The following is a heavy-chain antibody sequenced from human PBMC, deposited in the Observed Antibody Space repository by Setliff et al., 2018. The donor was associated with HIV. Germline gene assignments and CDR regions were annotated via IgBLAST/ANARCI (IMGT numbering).Heavy chain of an antibody. CDR3: ARPRSGTYRGHYYYYMDV. J-gene: IGHJ6*03. Sequence: LSLTCTVSGGSISSYYWSWIRQPPGRGLEWIGYIYYSGSTNYNPSHKSRVTISVDTSKNQFSLKLSSVTAADTAVYYCARPRSGTYRGHYYYYMDVWGKGTTVTVSS. CDR1: GGSISSYY. CDR2: IYYSGST. D-gene: IGHD3-10*01. V-gene: IGHV4-59*01.